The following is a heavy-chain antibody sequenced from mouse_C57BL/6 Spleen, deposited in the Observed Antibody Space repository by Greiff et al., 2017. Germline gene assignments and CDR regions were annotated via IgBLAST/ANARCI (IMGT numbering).Heavy chain of an antibody. V-gene: IGHV1-52*01. D-gene: IGHD1-1*01. CDR2: IDPSDSET. J-gene: IGHJ4*01. Sequence: QVHVKQSGAELVRPGSSVKLSCKASGYTFTSYWMHWVKQRPIQGLEWIGNIDPSDSETHYNQKFKDKATLTVDKSSSTAYMQLSSLTSEDSAVYYCARYYGSSYEAMDYWGQGTSVTVSS. CDR1: GYTFTSYW. CDR3: ARYYGSSYEAMDY.